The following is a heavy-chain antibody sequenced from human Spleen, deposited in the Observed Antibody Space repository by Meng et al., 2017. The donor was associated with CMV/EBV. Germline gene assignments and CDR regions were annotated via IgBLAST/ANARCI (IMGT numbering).Heavy chain of an antibody. CDR1: GFIFSNYA. Sequence: GESLKISCAASGFIFSNYAMSWVRQAPGKGLEWVSSIGGSGGNTYYADSVKGRFTISRDNAKNSLYLQMDSLRAEDTAVYYCATSAAAPGDYWGQGTLVTVSS. J-gene: IGHJ4*02. V-gene: IGHV3-23*01. CDR3: ATSAAAPGDY. CDR2: IGGSGGNT. D-gene: IGHD2-15*01.